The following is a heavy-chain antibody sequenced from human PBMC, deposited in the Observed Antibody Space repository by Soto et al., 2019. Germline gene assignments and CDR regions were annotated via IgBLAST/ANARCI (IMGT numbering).Heavy chain of an antibody. Sequence: QVQLQESGPGLVKPSETLSLTGTVSGGSISSYYWSWIRQPPGKGLERIGHIYDSGTANYNPSLKSPVTISVDTCTNQCSLNLSAVTAADTAMYYCYGSGGNWGQGTLVTVSS. CDR3: YGSGGN. CDR2: IYDSGTA. D-gene: IGHD1-26*01. CDR1: GGSISSYY. J-gene: IGHJ4*02. V-gene: IGHV4-59*01.